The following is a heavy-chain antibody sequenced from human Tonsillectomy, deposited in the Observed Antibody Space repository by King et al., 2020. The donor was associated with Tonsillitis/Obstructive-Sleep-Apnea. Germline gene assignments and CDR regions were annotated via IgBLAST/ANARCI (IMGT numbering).Heavy chain of an antibody. V-gene: IGHV7-4-1*02. CDR3: AGGFRTGAGGGD. J-gene: IGHJ1*01. CDR1: GYSFTTYA. CDR2: INTDTENP. D-gene: IGHD3/OR15-3a*01. Sequence: VQLVESESELKKPGASVKVSCKASGYSFTTYAMNWVRQAPGQGLEWMGWINTDTENPTYAQGFTERFVFSLYTTVSTAFLQISSLKAGDTAVYYFAGGFRTGAGGGDWGQGTLVTVSS.